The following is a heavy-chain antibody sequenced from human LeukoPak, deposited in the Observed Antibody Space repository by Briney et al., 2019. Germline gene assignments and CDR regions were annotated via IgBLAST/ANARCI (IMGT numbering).Heavy chain of an antibody. D-gene: IGHD4-17*01. Sequence: ASVKVSCKASGYTFTGYYIHWVRQAPGQGLEWMGRFNPNSGGTNFAQKFQGKVTMTRDTSISTAYMELSRLISDDTAVYYCARGDSYGDLDYWGQGTLVTVSS. CDR2: FNPNSGGT. J-gene: IGHJ4*02. CDR3: ARGDSYGDLDY. V-gene: IGHV1-2*06. CDR1: GYTFTGYY.